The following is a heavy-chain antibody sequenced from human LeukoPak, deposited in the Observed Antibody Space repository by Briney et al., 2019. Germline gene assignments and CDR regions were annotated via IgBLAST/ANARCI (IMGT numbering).Heavy chain of an antibody. CDR3: ARSGSGYYYDSSGYYY. CDR1: GFTFSRYW. J-gene: IGHJ4*02. D-gene: IGHD3-22*01. CDR2: IKQDGSEK. Sequence: GGSLRLSCAASGFTFSRYWMSWVRQAPGKGLEWVANIKQDGSEKYYVDSVKGRFTISRDNAKNSLYLQMNSLRAEDTAVYYCARSGSGYYYDSSGYYYWGQGTLVTVSS. V-gene: IGHV3-7*01.